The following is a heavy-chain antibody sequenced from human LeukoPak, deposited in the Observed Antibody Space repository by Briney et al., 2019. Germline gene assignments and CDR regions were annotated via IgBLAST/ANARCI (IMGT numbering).Heavy chain of an antibody. CDR1: GFTFSSYG. D-gene: IGHD3-22*01. CDR2: IRYDGSNK. CDR3: ARRQPTNYYDSSGYRDVNYFDY. J-gene: IGHJ4*02. V-gene: IGHV3-30*02. Sequence: GGSLRLSCAASGFTFSSYGMHWVRQAPGKGLEWVAFIRYDGSNKYYADSVKGRFTISRDNSKNTLYLQMNSLRAEDTAVYYCARRQPTNYYDSSGYRDVNYFDYWGQGTLVTVSS.